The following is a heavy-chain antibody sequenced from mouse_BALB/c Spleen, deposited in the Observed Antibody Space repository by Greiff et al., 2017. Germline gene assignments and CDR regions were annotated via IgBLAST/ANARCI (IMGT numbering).Heavy chain of an antibody. Sequence: EVQLQQSGPSLVKPSQTLSLTCSVTGDSITSGYWNWIRKFPGNKLEYMGYISYSGSTYYNPSLKSRISITRDTSKNQYYLQLNSVTTEDTATYYCARYTTVVDRGFAYWGQGTLVTVSA. CDR3: ARYTTVVDRGFAY. V-gene: IGHV3-8*02. J-gene: IGHJ3*01. D-gene: IGHD1-1*01. CDR2: ISYSGST. CDR1: GDSITSGY.